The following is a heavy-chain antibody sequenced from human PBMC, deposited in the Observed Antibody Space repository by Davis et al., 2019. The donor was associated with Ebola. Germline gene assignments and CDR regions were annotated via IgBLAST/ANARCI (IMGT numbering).Heavy chain of an antibody. CDR2: IRSKANSYAT. V-gene: IGHV3-73*01. CDR1: GFTFSGSA. J-gene: IGHJ4*02. D-gene: IGHD3-9*01. Sequence: PGGSLRLSCAASGFTFSGSAMHWVRQASGKGLEWVGRIRSKANSYATAYAASVKGRFTISRDDSKNTAYLQMNSLKTEDTAVYYCTRRGILTGYQNVYYFDYWGQGTLVTVSS. CDR3: TRRGILTGYQNVYYFDY.